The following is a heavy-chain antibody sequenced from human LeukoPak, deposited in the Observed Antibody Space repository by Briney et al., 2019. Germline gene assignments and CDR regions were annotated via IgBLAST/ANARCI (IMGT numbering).Heavy chain of an antibody. CDR2: INPNSGGT. CDR3: ARQVERVVGNFDY. J-gene: IGHJ4*02. CDR1: GYTFTGYY. D-gene: IGHD2-21*01. Sequence: ASVKVSCKASGYTFTGYYMHWVRQAPGQGLEWMGWINPNSGGTSYAQKFQGRVTMTRDTSTSTVYMELSSLRSEDTAVYYCARQVERVVGNFDYWGQGTLVTVSS. V-gene: IGHV1-2*02.